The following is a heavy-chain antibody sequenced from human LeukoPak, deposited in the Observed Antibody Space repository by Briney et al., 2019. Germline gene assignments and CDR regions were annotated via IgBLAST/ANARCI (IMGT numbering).Heavy chain of an antibody. CDR2: ISSSSTTI. CDR3: ARYRNSGWYQGFDS. D-gene: IGHD6-19*01. J-gene: IGHJ4*02. CDR1: GFTFSTYS. V-gene: IGHV3-48*02. Sequence: GGSLRLSCAASGFTFSTYSMNWVRQAPGKGLEWVSYISSSSTTIYYADSVKGRFTISRDNAKNSLYLQINSLREGDTAVYYCARYRNSGWYQGFDSWGQGTLVTVFS.